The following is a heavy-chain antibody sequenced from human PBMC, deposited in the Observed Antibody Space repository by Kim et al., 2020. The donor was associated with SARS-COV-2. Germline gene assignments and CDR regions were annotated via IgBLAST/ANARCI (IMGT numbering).Heavy chain of an antibody. V-gene: IGHV4-59*01. CDR2: THSSDST. CDR3: TSAFLHDYGNSVYFEY. D-gene: IGHD3-22*01. Sequence: SETLSLTCTVSGGSISSYIWSWIRQPPGQRLEWIGFTHSSDSTKNNSSLESRVTMSLDTSTTQFSLILTSVTAAATAPSYCTSAFLHDYGNSVYFEYWA. CDR1: GGSISSYI. J-gene: IGHJ4*01.